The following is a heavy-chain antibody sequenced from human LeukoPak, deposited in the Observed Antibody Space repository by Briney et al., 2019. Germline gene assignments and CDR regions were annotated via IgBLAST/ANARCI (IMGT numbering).Heavy chain of an antibody. CDR1: GFTFSDYY. CDR2: INHSGST. CDR3: AKTADGYYYYYGMDV. J-gene: IGHJ6*02. Sequence: PGGSLRLSCAASGFTFSDYYMDWVRQAPGKGLEWIGEINHSGSTNYNPSLKSRVTISVDTSKNQFSLKLSSVTAADTAVYYCAKTADGYYYYYGMDVWGQGTTVTVSS. D-gene: IGHD5-24*01. V-gene: IGHV4-34*08.